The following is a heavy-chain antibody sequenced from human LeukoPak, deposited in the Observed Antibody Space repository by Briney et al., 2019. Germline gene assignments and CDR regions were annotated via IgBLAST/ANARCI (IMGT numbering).Heavy chain of an antibody. CDR1: GFTFSSYW. D-gene: IGHD4-17*01. CDR2: IKQDGSEK. Sequence: GGSLRLSCVVSGFTFSSYWMGWVRQAPGKGLEWVANIKQDGSEKYYVDSVKGRFTISRDNAKKSLYLQMNSLRAEDTAVYYCARDLMYDYGDYDDAFDIWGQGTMVTVSS. V-gene: IGHV3-7*01. CDR3: ARDLMYDYGDYDDAFDI. J-gene: IGHJ3*02.